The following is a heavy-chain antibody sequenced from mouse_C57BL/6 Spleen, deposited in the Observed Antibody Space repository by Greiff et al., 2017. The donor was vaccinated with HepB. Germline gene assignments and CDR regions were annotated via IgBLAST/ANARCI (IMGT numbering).Heavy chain of an antibody. CDR3: ARYDGYLYYFDY. CDR1: GYTFTSYW. D-gene: IGHD2-3*01. CDR2: INPSNGGT. Sequence: QVQLQQPGTELVKPGASVKLSCKASGYTFTSYWMHWVKQRPGQGLEWIGNINPSNGGTNYNEKFKSKATLTVDKASSTAYMQLSSLTSEDSAVYYCARYDGYLYYFDYWGQGTTLTVSS. J-gene: IGHJ2*01. V-gene: IGHV1-53*01.